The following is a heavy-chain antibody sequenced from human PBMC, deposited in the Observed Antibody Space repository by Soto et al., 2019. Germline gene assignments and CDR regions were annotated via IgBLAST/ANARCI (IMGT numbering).Heavy chain of an antibody. J-gene: IGHJ4*02. V-gene: IGHV3-23*01. CDR2: ITSGGST. Sequence: VQMLQSGGGLVQPGGSLSLSCAASGFRFSDFAMSWVRQAPGKGLEWVSAITSGGSTSYADSVRGRFTISRDNAKNTLYLQINSLRAEDAAVYYGAKAPYGTSDYWGQGTLVTVSS. CDR1: GFRFSDFA. CDR3: AKAPYGTSDY. D-gene: IGHD1-7*01.